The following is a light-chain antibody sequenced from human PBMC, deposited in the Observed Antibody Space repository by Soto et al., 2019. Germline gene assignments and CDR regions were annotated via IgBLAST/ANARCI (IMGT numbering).Light chain of an antibody. CDR3: GSWDSSLSAYV. J-gene: IGLJ1*01. CDR2: DDT. V-gene: IGLV1-51*01. Sequence: QSVLTQPPSVSAAPGQKVTISCSGSSSNIGGNSVSWYQQLPGTAPKLLIYDDTKRPSGIPDRFSGSKSGTSATLGITGFQTGDEADYYCGSWDSSLSAYVFETGTKV. CDR1: SSNIGGNS.